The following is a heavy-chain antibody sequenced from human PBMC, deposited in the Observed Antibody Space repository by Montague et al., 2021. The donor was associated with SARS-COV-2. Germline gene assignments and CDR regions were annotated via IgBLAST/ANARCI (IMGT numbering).Heavy chain of an antibody. CDR2: IFHTGTP. D-gene: IGHD6-19*01. CDR1: GGSVSSGGFS. J-gene: IGHJ5*02. V-gene: IGHV4-30-2*01. CDR3: ARLKVAPNGGWNLFDP. Sequence: TLSLTCSLSGGSVSSGGFSWSWIRQPPGKGLEWIGHIFHTGTPHYSPSLKSRVTISIDRSKNQFSLNLDSVAAADTAVYYCARLKVAPNGGWNLFDPWGQGTLVTVSS.